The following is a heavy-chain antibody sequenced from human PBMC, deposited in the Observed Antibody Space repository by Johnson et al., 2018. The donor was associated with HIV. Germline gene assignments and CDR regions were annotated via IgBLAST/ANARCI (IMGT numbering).Heavy chain of an antibody. V-gene: IGHV3-33*06. CDR2: IWYDGSNK. CDR3: AKDTRMTTVTPGALNI. CDR1: GFTFSSYA. J-gene: IGHJ3*02. D-gene: IGHD4-11*01. Sequence: QVQLVESGGGLVQPGKSLRLSCAASGFTFSSYAMSWVRQAPGKGLEWVAVIWYDGSNKYYADSVKGRFTISRDNSKNSLYLQMNSLRVEDTALYYCAKDTRMTTVTPGALNIWGQGTMVTVSS.